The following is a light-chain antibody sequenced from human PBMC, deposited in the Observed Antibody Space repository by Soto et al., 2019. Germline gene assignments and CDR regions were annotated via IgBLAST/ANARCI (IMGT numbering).Light chain of an antibody. J-gene: IGKJ3*01. V-gene: IGKV3-15*01. CDR3: QQYNTWPLT. Sequence: ETVMTQSPATLSVSPGERPTLSCRASQSGSINLAWYQQKHGQAPRLLIYDASTRATGIPARFSGSGSGTEFTLTISSLQSEEFAVYYCQQYNTWPLTFGPGTKVDIK. CDR1: QSGSIN. CDR2: DAS.